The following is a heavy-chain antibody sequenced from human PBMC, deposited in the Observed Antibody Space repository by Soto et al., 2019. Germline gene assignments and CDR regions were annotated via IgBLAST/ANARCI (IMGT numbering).Heavy chain of an antibody. CDR3: AREAYKRGATNPFFDY. Sequence: SETLSLTCAVSGGSISSSNWWTCVRLPPGKGLEWIGEIYPSGITNYSPSLKSRVTMSVDKSKNQFSLKLNSVTAADTAMYYCAREAYKRGATNPFFDYWGQGTLVTVS. J-gene: IGHJ4*02. D-gene: IGHD1-26*01. CDR2: IYPSGIT. V-gene: IGHV4-4*02. CDR1: GGSISSSNW.